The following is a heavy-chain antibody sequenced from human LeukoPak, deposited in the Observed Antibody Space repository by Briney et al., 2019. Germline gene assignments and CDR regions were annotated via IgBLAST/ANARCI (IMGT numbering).Heavy chain of an antibody. J-gene: IGHJ5*02. Sequence: SETLSLTCTVSGGSISSYYWSWIRQPAGKGLEWIGRIYTSGSTNYNPSLKSRVTISVDTSKNQFSLKLSSVTAADTAVYYCARQEYLAVQFDPWGQGTLVTVSS. CDR1: GGSISSYY. CDR3: ARQEYLAVQFDP. CDR2: IYTSGST. V-gene: IGHV4-4*07. D-gene: IGHD1-1*01.